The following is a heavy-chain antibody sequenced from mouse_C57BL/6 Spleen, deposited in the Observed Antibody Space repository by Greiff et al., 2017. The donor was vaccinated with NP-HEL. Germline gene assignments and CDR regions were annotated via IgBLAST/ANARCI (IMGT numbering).Heavy chain of an antibody. D-gene: IGHD2-3*01. CDR3: ARPDGYYYSWFAY. CDR2: ISSGSSTI. V-gene: IGHV5-17*01. Sequence: EVKLQESGGGLVKPGGSLKLSCAASGFTFSDYGMHWVRQAPEKGLEWVAYISSGSSTIYYADTVKGRFTISRDNAKNTLFLQMTSLRSEDTAMYYCARPDGYYYSWFAYWGQGTLVTVSA. CDR1: GFTFSDYG. J-gene: IGHJ3*01.